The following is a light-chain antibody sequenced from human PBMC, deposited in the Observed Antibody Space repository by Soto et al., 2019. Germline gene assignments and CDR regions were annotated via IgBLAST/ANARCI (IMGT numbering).Light chain of an antibody. V-gene: IGLV2-11*01. Sequence: QSALTQPRSVSGSPGQSVTISCTGTSSDVGGYNYVSWYQQHPGKAPKLMIYDVSKRPSGVPDRFPGSKSGNTASLTISGRQAEDAADYYCCSYAGSYPYVFGTGTKVTVL. J-gene: IGLJ1*01. CDR3: CSYAGSYPYV. CDR2: DVS. CDR1: SSDVGGYNY.